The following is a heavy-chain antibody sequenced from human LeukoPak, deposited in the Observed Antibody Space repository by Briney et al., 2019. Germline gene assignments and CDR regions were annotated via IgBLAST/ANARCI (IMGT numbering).Heavy chain of an antibody. Sequence: PGGSLRLSCAASGFTLSNYNMNWVRQAPGKGLEWVSYISTSSITKYYADSVKGRFTISRDNARNSLYLQMNSLRAEDTAVYYCARDSVGPFRHSPTNAFDVWGQGTMVTVSS. D-gene: IGHD4-23*01. J-gene: IGHJ3*01. V-gene: IGHV3-48*01. CDR2: ISTSSITK. CDR1: GFTLSNYN. CDR3: ARDSVGPFRHSPTNAFDV.